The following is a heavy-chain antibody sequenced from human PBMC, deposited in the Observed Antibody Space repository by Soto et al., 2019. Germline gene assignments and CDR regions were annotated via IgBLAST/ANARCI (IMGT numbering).Heavy chain of an antibody. Sequence: QVQLQESGPGLVKPSQTLSLTCTVSGGSISSGGYYWSWIRQHPGKGLEWIGYIYYSGSTYYNPPLRSRVTISVDTSKNQFSLKLSSVTAADTAVYYCAGRGGITMIDQFTSVRDYWGQGTLVTVSS. J-gene: IGHJ4*02. CDR2: IYYSGST. V-gene: IGHV4-31*03. CDR1: GGSISSGGYY. CDR3: AGRGGITMIDQFTSVRDY. D-gene: IGHD3-22*01.